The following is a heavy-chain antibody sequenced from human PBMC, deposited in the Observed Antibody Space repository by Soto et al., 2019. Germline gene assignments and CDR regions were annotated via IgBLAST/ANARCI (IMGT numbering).Heavy chain of an antibody. CDR3: ARDSADCSGGSCYSNLGFDY. D-gene: IGHD2-15*01. CDR2: IYYSGST. J-gene: IGHJ4*02. Sequence: QVQLQESGPGLVKPSQTLSLTCTVSGGSISSGGYYWSWICQHPGKGLEWIGYIYYSGSTYYNPSLKSRVTISVDTSKNQFSLKLSSVTAADTAVYYCARDSADCSGGSCYSNLGFDYWGQGTLVTVSS. CDR1: GGSISSGGYY. V-gene: IGHV4-31*03.